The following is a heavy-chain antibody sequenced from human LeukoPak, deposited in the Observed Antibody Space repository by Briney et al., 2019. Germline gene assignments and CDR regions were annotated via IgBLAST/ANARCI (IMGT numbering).Heavy chain of an antibody. CDR3: AKNAGDYYDSSGYYEYYFDY. CDR2: IYYSGST. Sequence: SETLSLTCTVSGGSISSYYWSWIRQPPGKGLEWIGYIYYSGSTNYNPSLKSRVTISVDTSKNQFSLKLSSVTAADTAVYYCAKNAGDYYDSSGYYEYYFDYWGQGTLATVSS. D-gene: IGHD3-22*01. V-gene: IGHV4-59*01. CDR1: GGSISSYY. J-gene: IGHJ4*02.